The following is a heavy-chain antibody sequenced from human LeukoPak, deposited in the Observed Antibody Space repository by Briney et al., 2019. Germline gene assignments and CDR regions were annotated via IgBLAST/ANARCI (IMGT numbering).Heavy chain of an antibody. CDR1: GGSISSSSYY. CDR2: IYYSGST. J-gene: IGHJ4*02. CDR3: ASSLGYSYGHSFDY. Sequence: LETLSLTCTVSGGSISSSSYYWGWIRQPPGKGLEWIGSIYYSGSTYYNPSLKSRVTISVDTSKNQFSLRLSSVTAADTAVYYCASSLGYSYGHSFDYWGQGTLVTVSS. V-gene: IGHV4-39*07. D-gene: IGHD5-18*01.